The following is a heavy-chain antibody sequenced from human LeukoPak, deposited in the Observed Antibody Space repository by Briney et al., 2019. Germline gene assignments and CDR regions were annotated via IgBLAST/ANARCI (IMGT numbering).Heavy chain of an antibody. CDR3: ARSHQRVGIEDY. Sequence: GGSLRLSCAASGFTFSSYSMNWVRQAPGKGLEWVSYISSGSSTIYYADSVKGRFTISRDNAKNSLYLQINSLRADDTAVYYCARSHQRVGIEDYWGQGTLVTVSS. D-gene: IGHD1-26*01. V-gene: IGHV3-48*04. J-gene: IGHJ4*02. CDR1: GFTFSSYS. CDR2: ISSGSSTI.